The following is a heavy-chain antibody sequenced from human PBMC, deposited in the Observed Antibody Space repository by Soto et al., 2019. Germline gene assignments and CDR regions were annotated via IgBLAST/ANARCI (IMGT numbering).Heavy chain of an antibody. CDR1: GFSLSTSGVG. CDR2: IYWDDDK. J-gene: IGHJ4*02. Sequence: QITLKESGPTLVKPTQTLTLTCTFSGFSLSTSGVGVGWIRQPPGKALEWLALIYWDDDKRYSPSLKSRLTITKHTSKNQVVLTMTNMDPVDTATYYCAHSNMYSSGNAYFDYWGQGTLVTVSS. D-gene: IGHD6-19*01. V-gene: IGHV2-5*02. CDR3: AHSNMYSSGNAYFDY.